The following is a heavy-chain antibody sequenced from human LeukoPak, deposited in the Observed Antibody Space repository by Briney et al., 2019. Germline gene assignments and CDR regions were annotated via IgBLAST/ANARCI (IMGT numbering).Heavy chain of an antibody. J-gene: IGHJ4*02. V-gene: IGHV3-48*03. Sequence: PGGPLRLSCSASGFPFRSYEMNWVRRAPGKGLEWIIYFCGWYNTMFYADSVKGRFTISRDNAKTSLYLQMKSLRDEDTAVYYCARGGSRGSFDYWGQGTLVTVSS. CDR3: ARGGSRGSFDY. D-gene: IGHD3-10*01. CDR2: FCGWYNTM. CDR1: GFPFRSYE.